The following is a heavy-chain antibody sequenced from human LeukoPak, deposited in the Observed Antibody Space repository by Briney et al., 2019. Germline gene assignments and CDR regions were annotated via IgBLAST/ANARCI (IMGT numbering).Heavy chain of an antibody. V-gene: IGHV3-23*01. J-gene: IGHJ5*02. D-gene: IGHD2-2*01. CDR1: GFTFSNYA. Sequence: GRSLRLSCAASGFTFSNYAMSWVRQAPGKGLEWVSSISASGGTTYYAESVKGRFTISRDKSKNTLYLQMNSLRGEDTAVYYCAKVGYCSSTSCYSPNNWFDPWGQGTLVTVSS. CDR2: ISASGGTT. CDR3: AKVGYCSSTSCYSPNNWFDP.